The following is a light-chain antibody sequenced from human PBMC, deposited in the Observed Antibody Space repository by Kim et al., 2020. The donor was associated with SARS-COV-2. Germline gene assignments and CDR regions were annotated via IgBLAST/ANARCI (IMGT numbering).Light chain of an antibody. CDR1: QSVSSY. CDR3: QQRANWLT. J-gene: IGKJ4*01. V-gene: IGKV3-11*01. Sequence: EVVLTQSPATLSLSPGERATLSCRASQSVSSYLAWYQHKPGQSPRLLIYDASNRATGIPARFSGSGSGTDFILTISSLEPEDVAVYYCQQRANWLTFRGGTKVDIK. CDR2: DAS.